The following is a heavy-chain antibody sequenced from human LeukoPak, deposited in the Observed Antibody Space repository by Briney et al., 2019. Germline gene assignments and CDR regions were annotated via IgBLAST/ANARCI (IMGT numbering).Heavy chain of an antibody. CDR1: GYTFTSYG. J-gene: IGHJ4*02. CDR2: IRVYNGDT. CDR3: AREGGAAAGNYFDY. D-gene: IGHD6-13*01. Sequence: ASVKVSCKASGYTFTSYGISWVRQAPGQGLEWMGWIRVYNGDTNYAQKFQGRVTITADESTSTAYMELSSLRSEDTAVYYCAREGGAAAGNYFDYWGQGTLVTVSS. V-gene: IGHV1-18*01.